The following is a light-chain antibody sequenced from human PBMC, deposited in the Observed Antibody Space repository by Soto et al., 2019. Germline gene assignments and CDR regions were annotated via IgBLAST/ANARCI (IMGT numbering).Light chain of an antibody. V-gene: IGLV2-14*01. CDR2: EVI. CDR3: SSYTSSTTRV. Sequence: QSALTQPASVSGSPGQSITISCTGTSSDVGGYGYVSWYQQHPGKAPKLMIYEVINRPSGVSNRFSGSKSGNTASLAISGLQAEDEADYYCSSYTSSTTRVFGGGTKLTVL. CDR1: SSDVGGYGY. J-gene: IGLJ2*01.